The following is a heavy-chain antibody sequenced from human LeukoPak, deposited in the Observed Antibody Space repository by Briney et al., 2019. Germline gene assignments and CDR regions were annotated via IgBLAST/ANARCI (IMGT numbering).Heavy chain of an antibody. V-gene: IGHV4-39*07. D-gene: IGHD3-10*01. CDR1: GGSISSSSYY. Sequence: PSETLSLTCTVSGGSISSSSYYWGWIRQPPGKGLEWIGSIYYSGSTYYNPSLKSRVTISVDTSKNQFSLKLSSVTAADTAVYYCARGRFGAFDIWGQGTMVTVSS. CDR2: IYYSGST. CDR3: ARGRFGAFDI. J-gene: IGHJ3*02.